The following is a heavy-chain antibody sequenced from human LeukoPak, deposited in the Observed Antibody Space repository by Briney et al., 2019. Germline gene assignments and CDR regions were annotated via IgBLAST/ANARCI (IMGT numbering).Heavy chain of an antibody. CDR2: ISGSGGST. Sequence: GGSLRLSWAASGFTFSGYAMSWVRQAPGKGLEWVSAISGSGGSTYYADSVKGRFTISRDNSKNTLYLQMNSLRAEDTAVYYCAKAEGHGHFDYWGQGTLVTVSS. V-gene: IGHV3-23*01. J-gene: IGHJ4*02. CDR3: AKAEGHGHFDY. D-gene: IGHD1-14*01. CDR1: GFTFSGYA.